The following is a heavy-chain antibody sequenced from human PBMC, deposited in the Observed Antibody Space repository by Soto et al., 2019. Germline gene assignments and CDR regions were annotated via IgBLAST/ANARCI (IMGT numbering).Heavy chain of an antibody. CDR1: GGSIRSYY. V-gene: IGHV4-4*09. CDR2: IYKSGTT. D-gene: IGHD5-18*01. Sequence: SETLSLTCTVSGGSIRSYYWSWIRQPPGKGLEWIGYIYKSGTTNYNPSIKSRVTLSLDTSKNQFSLKLSSVTAADTAFYYCARWSGYTYGWFGPWGQGTLVTVSS. J-gene: IGHJ4*02. CDR3: ARWSGYTYGWFGP.